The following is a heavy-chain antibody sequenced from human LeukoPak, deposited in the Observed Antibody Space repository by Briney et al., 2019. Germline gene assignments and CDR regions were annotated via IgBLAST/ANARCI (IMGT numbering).Heavy chain of an antibody. Sequence: GGSLRLSCAASGFTFGTTAMSWVRQAPGKGLEWVSTISGYGASTYYADSVKGRFTISRDNSKNTLYLQMNSLRAEDTAVYYCARDNSAAASYYYYGMDVWGQGTTVTVSS. J-gene: IGHJ6*02. D-gene: IGHD6-13*01. CDR1: GFTFGTTA. CDR2: ISGYGAST. CDR3: ARDNSAAASYYYYGMDV. V-gene: IGHV3-23*01.